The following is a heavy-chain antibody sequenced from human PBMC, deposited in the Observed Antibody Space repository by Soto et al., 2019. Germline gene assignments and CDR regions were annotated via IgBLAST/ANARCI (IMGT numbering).Heavy chain of an antibody. CDR3: AMASGSYGNMDYYGMDV. V-gene: IGHV3-53*04. D-gene: IGHD1-26*01. Sequence: EVQLVESGGGLVQPGGSLRLSCAASGFTVSSNYMSWVRQAPGKGLEWVSVIYSGGSTYYADSVKGRFTISRHNSKNTLYLQMNSLRAEDTAVYYCAMASGSYGNMDYYGMDVWGQGTTVTVSS. J-gene: IGHJ6*02. CDR2: IYSGGST. CDR1: GFTVSSNY.